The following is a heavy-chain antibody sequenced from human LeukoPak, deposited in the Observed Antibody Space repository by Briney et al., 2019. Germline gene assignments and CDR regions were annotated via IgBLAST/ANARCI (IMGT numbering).Heavy chain of an antibody. CDR3: AKDGDDSIEH. CDR2: IQTDGSDK. Sequence: GGSLRLSCVASGFTFSRFGMHWIRQAPGQGLDWVTFIQTDGSDKYYADSVKGRFTISRDNSKNTLYLQMNSLRAEDTAVYYCAKDGDDSIEHWGQGTLVTVSS. V-gene: IGHV3-30*02. J-gene: IGHJ4*02. CDR1: GFTFSRFG. D-gene: IGHD3-22*01.